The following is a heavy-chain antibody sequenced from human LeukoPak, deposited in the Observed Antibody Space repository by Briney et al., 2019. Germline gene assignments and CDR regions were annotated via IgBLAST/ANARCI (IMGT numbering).Heavy chain of an antibody. V-gene: IGHV4-34*01. CDR3: ARAVIPVLRFLEWLSRNWFDP. D-gene: IGHD3-3*01. CDR2: INHSGST. Sequence: PSETLSLTCAVYGGSFSGYYWSWIRQPPGKGLEWIGEINHSGSTNYNPSLKSRVTISVDTSKHQFSLKLSSVTAADTAVYYCARAVIPVLRFLEWLSRNWFDPWGQGTLVTVSS. CDR1: GGSFSGYY. J-gene: IGHJ5*02.